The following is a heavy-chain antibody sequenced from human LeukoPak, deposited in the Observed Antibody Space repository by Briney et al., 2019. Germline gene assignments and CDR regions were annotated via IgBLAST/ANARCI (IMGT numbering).Heavy chain of an antibody. CDR2: ISWNSGSI. D-gene: IGHD3-22*01. CDR3: AKVQIPYYYDSSGYCPFDY. Sequence: GGSLRLSCAASGFTFDDYAMHWVRQAPGKGLERVSGISWNSGSIGYADSVKGRFTISRDNAKNSLYLQMNSLRAEDTALYYCAKVQIPYYYDSSGYCPFDYLGQGTLVTVSS. V-gene: IGHV3-9*01. J-gene: IGHJ4*02. CDR1: GFTFDDYA.